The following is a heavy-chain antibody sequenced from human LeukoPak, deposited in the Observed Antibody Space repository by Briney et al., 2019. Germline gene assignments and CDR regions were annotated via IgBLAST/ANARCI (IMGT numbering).Heavy chain of an antibody. CDR3: ARDTYYYDSSGYPNWFDP. Sequence: GASVKVSCKASGYTFTSYDINWVRQAPGQGLEWMGGIIPIFGTANYAQKFQGRVTITADESTSTAYMELSSLRSEDTAVYYCARDTYYYDSSGYPNWFDPWGQGTLVTVSS. CDR2: IIPIFGTA. CDR1: GYTFTSYD. J-gene: IGHJ5*02. V-gene: IGHV1-69*13. D-gene: IGHD3-22*01.